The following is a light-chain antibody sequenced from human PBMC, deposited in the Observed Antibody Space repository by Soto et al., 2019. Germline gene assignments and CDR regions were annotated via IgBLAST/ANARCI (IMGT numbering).Light chain of an antibody. V-gene: IGKV3-20*01. Sequence: EIVLTQSPGTLSLSPGERATLSCRASQSVSNSYLAWYQQKPGQAPRLLIYGASSRATGIPERFSGSGSGTDFTLTISRLEPEDFVVFYCQQYGSSPITFGQGTRLEIK. CDR3: QQYGSSPIT. J-gene: IGKJ5*01. CDR1: QSVSNSY. CDR2: GAS.